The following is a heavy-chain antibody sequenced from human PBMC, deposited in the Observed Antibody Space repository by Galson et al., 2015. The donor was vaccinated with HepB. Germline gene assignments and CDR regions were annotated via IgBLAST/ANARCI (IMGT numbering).Heavy chain of an antibody. CDR2: ISYDGSNK. D-gene: IGHD2-2*02. CDR1: GFTFSSYA. CDR3: AKGAWAPIPETYFDY. V-gene: IGHV3-30*04. J-gene: IGHJ4*02. Sequence: SLRLSCAASGFTFSSYAMHWVRQAPGKGLEWVAVISYDGSNKYYADSVKGRFTISRDNSKNTLYLQMNSLRAEDTAVYYCAKGAWAPIPETYFDYWGQGTLVTVSS.